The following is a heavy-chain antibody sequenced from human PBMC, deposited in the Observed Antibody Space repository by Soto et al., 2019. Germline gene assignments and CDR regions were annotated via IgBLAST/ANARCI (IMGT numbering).Heavy chain of an antibody. J-gene: IGHJ4*02. CDR2: ISYDGSNK. V-gene: IGHV3-30*18. CDR1: GFTFSSYG. Sequence: QVPLVESGGGVVQPGRSLRLSCAASGFTFSSYGMHWVRQAPGKGLEWAAVISYDGSNKYYADSVKGRFTISRDNSKNTLYLQMNSLRAEDTAVYYCAKGLGDILTGYSDYWGQGTLVTVSS. D-gene: IGHD3-9*01. CDR3: AKGLGDILTGYSDY.